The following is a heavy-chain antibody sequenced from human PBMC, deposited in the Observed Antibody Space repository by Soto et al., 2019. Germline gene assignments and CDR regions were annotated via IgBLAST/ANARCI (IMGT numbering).Heavy chain of an antibody. V-gene: IGHV2-5*02. D-gene: IGHD4-17*01. CDR3: AHRPGLRRGIKPFDY. J-gene: IGHJ4*02. CDR1: GFSLSTSGVG. CDR2: IYWDDDK. Sequence: QITLKESGPTLVKPTQTLTLTCTFSGFSLSTSGVGVGWIRQPPGKALEWLALIYWDDDKRYSPSLKSRLTTTKDTSKNQVVLTMTNMDPVDTATYYGAHRPGLRRGIKPFDYWGQGTLVTVSS.